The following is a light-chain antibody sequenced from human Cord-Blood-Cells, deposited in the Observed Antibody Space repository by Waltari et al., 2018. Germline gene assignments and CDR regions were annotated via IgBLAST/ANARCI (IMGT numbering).Light chain of an antibody. CDR2: DAT. CDR3: QQRSNWPRT. Sequence: EIVLTQSQATLCLSAGERATLSCRASQSVSSYLAWYQQNPGQAPRLLIYDATNRATGIPARFSGSGSGTDFTLTISSLEPEDFAVYYCQQRSNWPRTFGQGTKVEIK. V-gene: IGKV3-11*01. J-gene: IGKJ1*01. CDR1: QSVSSY.